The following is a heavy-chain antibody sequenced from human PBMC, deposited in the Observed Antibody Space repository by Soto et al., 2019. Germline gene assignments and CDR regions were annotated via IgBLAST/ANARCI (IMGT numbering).Heavy chain of an antibody. CDR3: ASEITYGGGSFSLGL. J-gene: IGHJ4*02. D-gene: IGHD3-10*01. Sequence: QVQLVQSGAEVEKPGASVKVSCKTSGYFFTSHYIHWVRLAPGRGLEWMGRINPNNGDTNSPQKFQGRVTMTSDTSISTAYMEMSGLRSADTALYYCASEITYGGGSFSLGLWGQGTLVTVSS. V-gene: IGHV1-2*06. CDR2: INPNNGDT. CDR1: GYFFTSHY.